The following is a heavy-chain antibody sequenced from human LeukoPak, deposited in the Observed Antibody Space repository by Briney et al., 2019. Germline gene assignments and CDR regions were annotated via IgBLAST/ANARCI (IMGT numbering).Heavy chain of an antibody. V-gene: IGHV3-30*02. J-gene: IGHJ6*03. CDR3: AKEPYSSVYYFYYMDV. CDR1: GFTFNTCG. CDR2: IRYGGSDI. D-gene: IGHD6-25*01. Sequence: PGGSLRLSCAASGFTFNTCGMHWVRQAPGKGLEWVAFIRYGGSDIYYGDSVKGRFTISRDNSKNTLYLQMNSLRGEDTAVYYCAKEPYSSVYYFYYMDVWGKGTTVTVSS.